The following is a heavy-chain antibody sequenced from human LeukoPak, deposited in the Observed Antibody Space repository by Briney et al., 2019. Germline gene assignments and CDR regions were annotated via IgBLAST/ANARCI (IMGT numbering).Heavy chain of an antibody. CDR1: GFTFSSYG. CDR3: ARSAGDPHAFDV. D-gene: IGHD4-17*01. V-gene: IGHV3-30*03. J-gene: IGHJ3*01. CDR2: ISYDGSNK. Sequence: GGSLRLSCAASGFTFSSYGMHWVRQAPGKGLEWVAVISYDGSNKDYADSVKGRFTVSRDNSKNTLYLQFSSLRAEDTAVFYCARSAGDPHAFDVWGQGTMVTVSS.